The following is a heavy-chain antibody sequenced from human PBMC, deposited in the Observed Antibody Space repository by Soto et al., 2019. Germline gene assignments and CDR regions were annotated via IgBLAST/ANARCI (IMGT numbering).Heavy chain of an antibody. CDR3: ASKQLVLGDGFDI. CDR1: GFTFSDYY. CDR2: ISSSGSTI. D-gene: IGHD6-13*01. V-gene: IGHV3-11*01. J-gene: IGHJ3*02. Sequence: GGSLRLSCAASGFTFSDYYMSWIRQAPGKGLEWVSYISSSGSTIYYADSVEGRFTISRDNAKNSLYLQMNSLRAEDTAVYYCASKQLVLGDGFDIWGQGTMVTVSS.